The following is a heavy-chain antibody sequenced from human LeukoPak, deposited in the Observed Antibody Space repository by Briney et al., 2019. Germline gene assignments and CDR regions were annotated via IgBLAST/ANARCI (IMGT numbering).Heavy chain of an antibody. CDR3: TKDPNGDYIGAFDP. V-gene: IGHV3-23*01. D-gene: IGHD4-17*01. CDR1: GFSFSSFA. CDR2: ITGGHYAT. Sequence: AGGSLRLSCAASGFSFSSFAMTWVRQAPGKGLEWVSSITGGHYATYNTDSVKGRFTISRDNAKNTLYLQMNSLRADDTAIYYCTKDPNGDYIGAFDPWGQRTLVTVSS. J-gene: IGHJ5*02.